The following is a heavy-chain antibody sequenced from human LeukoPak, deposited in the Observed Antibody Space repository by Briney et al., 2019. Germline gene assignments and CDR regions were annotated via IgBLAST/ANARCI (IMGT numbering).Heavy chain of an antibody. CDR3: ARDPGPRSIAAAGHRYYYYMDV. D-gene: IGHD6-13*01. CDR1: GGSISSGGYY. V-gene: IGHV4-31*03. J-gene: IGHJ6*03. Sequence: PSETLSLTCTVSGGSISSGGYYWSWIRRHPGKGLEWIGYIYYSGSTYYNPSLKSRVTISVDTSKNQFSLKLSSVTAADTAVYYCARDPGPRSIAAAGHRYYYYMDVWGKGTTVTVSS. CDR2: IYYSGST.